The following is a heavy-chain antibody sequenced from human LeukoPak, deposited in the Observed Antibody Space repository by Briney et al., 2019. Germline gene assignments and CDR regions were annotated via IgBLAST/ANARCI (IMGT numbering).Heavy chain of an antibody. J-gene: IGHJ4*02. CDR3: ARTGAVAGTDGPRAFDY. CDR2: VRNDGSDT. V-gene: IGHV3-30*02. D-gene: IGHD6-19*01. Sequence: GGSLRLSCTTSGLTFTSHGFHWLRQVVGKRLEWVAFVRNDGSDTYHANSVKGRFSISRDDSKNTLYLQMNSLRPEDTAIYYCARTGAVAGTDGPRAFDYWGQGTLVTVSS. CDR1: GLTFTSHG.